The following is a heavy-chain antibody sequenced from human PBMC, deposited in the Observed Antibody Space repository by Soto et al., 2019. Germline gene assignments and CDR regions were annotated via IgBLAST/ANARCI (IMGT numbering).Heavy chain of an antibody. J-gene: IGHJ4*02. CDR3: ARAPPDFWSGFLDY. Sequence: ASVKVSCKASGGTFSSYTISWVRQAPGQGLEWMGRIIPILGIANYAQKFQGRVTITADKSTSTAYMELSSLRSEDTAVYYCARAPPDFWSGFLDYWGQGTLVTVSA. CDR1: GGTFSSYT. D-gene: IGHD3-3*01. CDR2: IIPILGIA. V-gene: IGHV1-69*02.